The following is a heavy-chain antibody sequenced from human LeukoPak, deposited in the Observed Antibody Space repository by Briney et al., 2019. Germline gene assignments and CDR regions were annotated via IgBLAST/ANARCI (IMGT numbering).Heavy chain of an antibody. D-gene: IGHD3-22*01. CDR3: AREVYYYDSSGTNYYYGMDV. J-gene: IGHJ6*02. CDR2: IYYSGST. CDR1: GGSISSGDYY. V-gene: IGHV4-30-4*01. Sequence: SQTLSLTCTVSGGSISSGDYYWSWIRQPPGKGLEWIGYIYYSGSTYYNPSLKSRFTISVDTSKNQFSLKLSSVTAADTAVYYCAREVYYYDSSGTNYYYGMDVWGQGTTVTVSS.